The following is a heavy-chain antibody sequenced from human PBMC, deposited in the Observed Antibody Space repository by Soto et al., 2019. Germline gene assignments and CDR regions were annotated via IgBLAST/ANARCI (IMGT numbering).Heavy chain of an antibody. D-gene: IGHD6-13*01. V-gene: IGHV1-8*01. CDR3: ASRGSSSSWYYYYYYGMDV. J-gene: IGHJ6*02. CDR1: GYTFTSYD. CDR2: MNPNSGNT. Sequence: QVQLVQSGAEVKKPGASVKVSCKASGYTFTSYDINWVRQATGQGLEWMGWMNPNSGNTGYAQKFQGRVTLTRNTSIRTAYMELSSLRSEDTAVYYCASRGSSSSWYYYYYYGMDVWGQGTTVTVSS.